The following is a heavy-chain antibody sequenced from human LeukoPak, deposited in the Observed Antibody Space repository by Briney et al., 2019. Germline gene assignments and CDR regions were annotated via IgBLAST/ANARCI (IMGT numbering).Heavy chain of an antibody. CDR1: GFTFSSYW. J-gene: IGHJ4*02. Sequence: SGGSLRLSCAASGFTFSSYWMSWVRQAPGKGLEWVANIKQDGSEKYYVDSVKGRFTISRDNAKNSLYLQMNSLRAEDTAVYYCARDQPTYSSSWYHGYWGQGTLVTVSS. V-gene: IGHV3-7*03. CDR2: IKQDGSEK. CDR3: ARDQPTYSSSWYHGY. D-gene: IGHD6-13*01.